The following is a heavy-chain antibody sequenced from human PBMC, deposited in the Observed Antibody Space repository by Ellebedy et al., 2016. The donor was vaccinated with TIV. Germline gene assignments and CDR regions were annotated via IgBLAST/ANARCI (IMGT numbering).Heavy chain of an antibody. D-gene: IGHD6-13*01. J-gene: IGHJ3*02. CDR2: ISWNSGSI. V-gene: IGHV3-9*01. CDR1: GFTFDDYA. CDR3: ARDLWDSSSWSPQGNAFDI. Sequence: GGSLRLSCAASGFTFDDYAMHWVRQAPGKGLEWVSGISWNSGSIGYADSVKGRFTISRDNAKNSLYLQMNSLRDEDTAVYYCARDLWDSSSWSPQGNAFDIWGQGTMVTVSS.